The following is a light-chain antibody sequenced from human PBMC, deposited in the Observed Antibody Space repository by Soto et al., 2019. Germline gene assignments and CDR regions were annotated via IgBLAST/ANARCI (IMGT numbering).Light chain of an antibody. Sequence: EIVFTQSPGTLSLSPGERATLSCRASQSASSSYLAWYQQKPGQAPRLLINGASSRATGIPDRFSGSGSGTDFTLTISRLEPEDFAVYYCQQYGTSPPSTFGQGTRLEIK. CDR2: GAS. CDR1: QSASSSY. CDR3: QQYGTSPPST. V-gene: IGKV3-20*01. J-gene: IGKJ5*01.